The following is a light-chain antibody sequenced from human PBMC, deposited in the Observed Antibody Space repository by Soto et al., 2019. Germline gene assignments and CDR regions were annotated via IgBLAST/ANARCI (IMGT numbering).Light chain of an antibody. V-gene: IGKV3-11*01. CDR1: QSVSGY. J-gene: IGKJ1*01. CDR3: QQRSKWPRT. CDR2: DAS. Sequence: EIKLTRSPATLSLAPGERGTNSCRASQSVSGYLVGYQQKPGQARRLLIYDASNRATSFPASFSVSGSGTDFTLTICSLEPEDFAVYYCQQRSKWPRTFGQGTKVDIK.